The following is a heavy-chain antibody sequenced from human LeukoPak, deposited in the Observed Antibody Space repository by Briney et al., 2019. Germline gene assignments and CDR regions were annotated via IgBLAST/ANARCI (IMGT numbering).Heavy chain of an antibody. Sequence: GGSLTLSCTASGFTFSSYWMTWVRQTPEKGLEWVANIRQDGGKKDYVASVKGRFTISRDNAKNSLYLQMNSLRAEDTAVYYCARYYYASAFDYWGQGTLVTVSS. CDR3: ARYYYASAFDY. D-gene: IGHD3-10*01. CDR2: IRQDGGKK. CDR1: GFTFSSYW. V-gene: IGHV3-7*01. J-gene: IGHJ4*02.